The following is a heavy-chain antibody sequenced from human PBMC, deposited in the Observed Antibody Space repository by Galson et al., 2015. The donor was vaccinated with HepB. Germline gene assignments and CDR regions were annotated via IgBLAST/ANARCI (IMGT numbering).Heavy chain of an antibody. J-gene: IGHJ1*01. CDR2: INAGNGNT. D-gene: IGHD6-19*01. V-gene: IGHV1-3*01. Sequence: SVKVSCKASGYTFTSYAMHWVRQAPGQRLEWMGWINAGNGNTKYSQKFQGRVTITRDTSASTAYMELSSLRPEDAAVYYCASWGGIAVAGTGALAEYFQHWGQGTLVTVSS. CDR3: ASWGGIAVAGTGALAEYFQH. CDR1: GYTFTSYA.